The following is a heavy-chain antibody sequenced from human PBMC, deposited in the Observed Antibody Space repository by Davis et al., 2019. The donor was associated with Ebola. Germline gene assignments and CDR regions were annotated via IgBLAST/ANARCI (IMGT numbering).Heavy chain of an antibody. CDR3: ARGRNGGWDFDY. CDR2: ISAYNGHT. J-gene: IGHJ4*02. CDR1: GYTFNSHG. D-gene: IGHD6-19*01. V-gene: IGHV1-18*01. Sequence: ASVKVSCKASGYTFNSHGISWVRQAPGQGLEWLAWISAYNGHTNYAQKFQGRLTLTTDTSTSTVYMELRSLTSDDTAEYYCARGRNGGWDFDYWGQGTRVTVSS.